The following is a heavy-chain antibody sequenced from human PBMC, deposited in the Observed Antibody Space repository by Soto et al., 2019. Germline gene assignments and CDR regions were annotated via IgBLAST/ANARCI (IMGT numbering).Heavy chain of an antibody. Sequence: SQTLSLTCAISGDSVSSNSAAWNWTRQSPSRGLEWLGRTYYRSKWYNGYAVSVKSRITINPDTSKNQFSLQLNSVTPEDTAVYYCASSGSADSSSWYSYDAFDIWGQGTMVTVSS. D-gene: IGHD6-13*01. CDR2: TYYRSKWYN. J-gene: IGHJ3*02. CDR3: ASSGSADSSSWYSYDAFDI. CDR1: GDSVSSNSAA. V-gene: IGHV6-1*01.